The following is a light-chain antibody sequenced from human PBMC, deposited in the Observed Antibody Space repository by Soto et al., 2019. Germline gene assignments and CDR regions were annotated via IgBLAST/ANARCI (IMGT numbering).Light chain of an antibody. V-gene: IGLV2-11*01. J-gene: IGLJ3*02. CDR3: FSYAGTYK. CDR2: DVS. Sequence: QSALTQPRSVSGSPGQSVTISCTGPSSDIGDSKYVSWYQQHPGKVPKLMIYDVSQRPSGVPDRFSGSKSANTASLTISGIQAEDEADYYFFSYAGTYKFGGGTKLTVL. CDR1: SSDIGDSKY.